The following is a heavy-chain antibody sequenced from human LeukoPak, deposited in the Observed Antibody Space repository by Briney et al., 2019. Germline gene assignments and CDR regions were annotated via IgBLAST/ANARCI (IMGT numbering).Heavy chain of an antibody. CDR3: ARSYCGGDCYLGYYFDY. Sequence: SETLSLTCTVSGGSISSGGYYWSWIRQHPRNGLEWIGYIYYSGSTYYNPSLKSRVTISVDTSKNQFSLKLSSVTAADTAVYYCARSYCGGDCYLGYYFDYWGQGTLVTVSS. J-gene: IGHJ4*02. D-gene: IGHD2-21*02. CDR1: GGSISSGGYY. V-gene: IGHV4-31*03. CDR2: IYYSGST.